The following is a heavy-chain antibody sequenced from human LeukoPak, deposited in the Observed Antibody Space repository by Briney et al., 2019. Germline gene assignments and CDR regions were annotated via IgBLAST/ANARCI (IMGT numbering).Heavy chain of an antibody. CDR2: ISTSGST. CDR1: GDSISGFY. CDR3: ARGLPSYGDYVDYYFYMDV. J-gene: IGHJ6*03. D-gene: IGHD4-17*01. V-gene: IGHV4-4*07. Sequence: PSETLSLTCTVSGDSISGFYWSWIRQPAGKGLQWIGRISTSGSTNYNPSLKSRVTMSVDRSTNESSLTVRSVTAADTALYYCARGLPSYGDYVDYYFYMDVWGKGTTVTVSS.